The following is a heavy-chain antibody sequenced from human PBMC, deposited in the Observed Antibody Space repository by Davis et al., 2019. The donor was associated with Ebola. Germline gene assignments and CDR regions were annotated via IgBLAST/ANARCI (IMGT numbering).Heavy chain of an antibody. CDR1: GFTFSSYS. CDR2: LNWNGAIT. J-gene: IGHJ4*02. V-gene: IGHV3-20*04. CDR3: ARDISYIAFDS. Sequence: GESLKISCAASGFTFSSYSMNWVRQAPGKGLEWVSGLNWNGAITGYADSVKGRFTISRDNAKNSLYLQINSLRVEDTAFYYCARDISYIAFDSWGQGTLVTVSS. D-gene: IGHD3-9*01.